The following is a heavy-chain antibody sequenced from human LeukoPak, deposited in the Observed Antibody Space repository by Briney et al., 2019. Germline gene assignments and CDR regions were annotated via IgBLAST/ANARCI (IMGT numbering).Heavy chain of an antibody. CDR2: IIPIYGIA. CDR3: ARDRATRSLYFYY. Sequence: EASVKVSCKASGGTFSCYAIRWVRQAPGQGREWMGRIIPIYGIANYAQKFQGRVTITTDKSTSTAYMELSSLRSENTAVYYCARDRATRSLYFYYWGQGTLVTVSS. V-gene: IGHV1-69*04. J-gene: IGHJ4*02. CDR1: GGTFSCYA. D-gene: IGHD4-17*01.